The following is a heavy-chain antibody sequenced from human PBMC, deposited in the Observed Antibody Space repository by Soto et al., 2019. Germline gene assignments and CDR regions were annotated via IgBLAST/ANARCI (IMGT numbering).Heavy chain of an antibody. Sequence: QVQLVESGGGVVQPGRSLRLSCAASGFTFSTYTMHWVRQAPGKGLEWVAIISHDGSNEYYSESVKGRLTISRDNSKSTLDLQMDSLRADDTALYYCARGVLLWFGEWGNAFDIWGQGTMVTVSS. CDR2: ISHDGSNE. V-gene: IGHV3-30-3*01. CDR1: GFTFSTYT. D-gene: IGHD3-10*01. J-gene: IGHJ3*02. CDR3: ARGVLLWFGEWGNAFDI.